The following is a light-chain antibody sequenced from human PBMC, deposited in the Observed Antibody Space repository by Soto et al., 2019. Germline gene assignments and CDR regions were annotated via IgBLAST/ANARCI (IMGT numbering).Light chain of an antibody. CDR2: YDD. V-gene: IGLV1-36*01. CDR3: AAWDDSTKSHV. Sequence: QSVLTQPPSVSGAPRQRVTISCSGSSSNIGSNAVNWYQQFPGKAPKLLIYYDDLVASGVSARFSGSKSGTSASLAISGPQSEDEADYYCAAWDDSTKSHVFGTGTKVTVL. CDR1: SSNIGSNA. J-gene: IGLJ1*01.